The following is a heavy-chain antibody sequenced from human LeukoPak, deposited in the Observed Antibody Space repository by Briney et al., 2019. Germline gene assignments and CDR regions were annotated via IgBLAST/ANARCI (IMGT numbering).Heavy chain of an antibody. CDR1: GGSISSGGYY. CDR2: IYYSGST. CDR3: ARGREYQLPCDAFDI. V-gene: IGHV4-31*03. D-gene: IGHD2-2*01. J-gene: IGHJ3*02. Sequence: PSQTLSLTCTVSGGSISSGGYYWSWIRQHPGKGLEWIGYIYYSGSTYYNPSLKSRVTISVDTSKNQFSLKLSSVTAADTAVYYCARGREYQLPCDAFDIWGQGTMVTVSS.